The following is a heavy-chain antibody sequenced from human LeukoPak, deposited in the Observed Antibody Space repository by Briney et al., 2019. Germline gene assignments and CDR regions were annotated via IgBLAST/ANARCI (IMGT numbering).Heavy chain of an antibody. V-gene: IGHV3-9*01. D-gene: IGHD2-15*01. CDR1: GFTFDDYA. Sequence: GRSLRLSCAASGFTFDDYAMHWVRQAPGKGLEWVSGISWNSGSIGYADSVKGRFTISRDNSKNTLFLQMDSLRPEDTAVYYSARGYCSGGNCYNLDYWGQGTLVTVSS. CDR3: ARGYCSGGNCYNLDY. J-gene: IGHJ4*02. CDR2: ISWNSGSI.